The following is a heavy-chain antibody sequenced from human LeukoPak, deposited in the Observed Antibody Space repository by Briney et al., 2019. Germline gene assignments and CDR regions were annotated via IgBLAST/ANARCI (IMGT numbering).Heavy chain of an antibody. Sequence: SETLSLTCTVSGGSISSSRYSWGWIRQPPGKGLEWIGSIYYSGNTYYNPSLKSRVTILVDTSMNHFSLELRSVTAADTAVYYCAREPAGYGIHHFDYWGQGTLVTVSS. CDR1: GGSISSSRYS. CDR2: IYYSGNT. J-gene: IGHJ4*02. V-gene: IGHV4-39*07. CDR3: AREPAGYGIHHFDY. D-gene: IGHD5-18*01.